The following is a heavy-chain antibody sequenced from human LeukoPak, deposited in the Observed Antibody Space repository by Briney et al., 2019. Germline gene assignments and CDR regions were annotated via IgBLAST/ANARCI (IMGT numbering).Heavy chain of an antibody. CDR1: GFTFSSYA. Sequence: PGGSLRLSCAASGFTFSSYAMSWVRQAPGKGLGWVSAISGSGVSTYYADSVKGRFTISRDNSKNTLYLQMNSLRAEDTAVYYCANLDYYGSGSYYNPPPLMDVWGKGTTVTISS. CDR2: ISGSGVST. V-gene: IGHV3-23*01. J-gene: IGHJ6*03. D-gene: IGHD3-10*01. CDR3: ANLDYYGSGSYYNPPPLMDV.